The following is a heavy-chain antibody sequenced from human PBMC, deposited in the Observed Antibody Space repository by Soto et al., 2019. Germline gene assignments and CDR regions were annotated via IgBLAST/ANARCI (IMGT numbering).Heavy chain of an antibody. CDR2: IYYDGSNK. Sequence: QVQLVESGGGVVQPGRSQRLSCAASGFTFSNYGMHWVRQAPGKGLEWVAAIYYDGSNKEYADSVKGRFTISRDNSKNTLFLQMDSVRAEDTAVYYCARDATSGSYSRFDDWGQGNLVTVSS. CDR3: ARDATSGSYSRFDD. J-gene: IGHJ4*02. CDR1: GFTFSNYG. V-gene: IGHV3-33*01. D-gene: IGHD1-26*01.